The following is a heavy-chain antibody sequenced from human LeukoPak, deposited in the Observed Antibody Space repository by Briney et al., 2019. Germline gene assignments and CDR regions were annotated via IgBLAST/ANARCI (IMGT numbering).Heavy chain of an antibody. CDR2: INPSGAGT. CDR3: ARESGLGYFEAALWGAFDI. V-gene: IGHV1-46*01. CDR1: GYTFTRYY. J-gene: IGHJ3*02. D-gene: IGHD3-9*01. Sequence: ASVKVSCKASGYTFTRYYMHWVRQAPGQGLEWMGIINPSGAGTTYAQNFQGRVTMTRDTSTRTVYMDLSSQRSEDAAVYYCARESGLGYFEAALWGAFDIWGQGTMVTVSS.